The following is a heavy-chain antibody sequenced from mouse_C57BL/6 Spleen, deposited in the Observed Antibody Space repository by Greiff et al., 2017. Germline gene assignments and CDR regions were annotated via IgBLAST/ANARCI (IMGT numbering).Heavy chain of an antibody. CDR3: ARARITTVYAMDY. CDR1: GYTFTDYY. D-gene: IGHD1-1*01. V-gene: IGHV1-26*01. CDR2: INPNNGGT. J-gene: IGHJ4*01. Sequence: EVQLQQSGPELVKPGASVKISCKASGYTFTDYYMNWVKQSHGKSLEWIGDINPNNGGTSYNQKFKGKATLTVDKSSSTAYMELRSLTSEDSAVYYCARARITTVYAMDYWGQGTSVTVSS.